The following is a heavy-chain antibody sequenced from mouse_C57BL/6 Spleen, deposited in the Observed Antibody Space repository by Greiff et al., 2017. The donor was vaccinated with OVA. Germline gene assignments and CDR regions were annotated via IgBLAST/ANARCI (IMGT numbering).Heavy chain of an antibody. D-gene: IGHD2-4*01. CDR1: GFTFSSYA. CDR2: ISSGGDYI. Sequence: EVQRVESGEGLVKPGGSLKLSCAASGFTFSSYAMSWVRQTPEKRLEWVAYISSGGDYIYYADTVQGRFTISRDHARNTLYLQMSRLKSEDTAMYYCTRGGEGLRRGAMDYWGQGTSVTVSS. J-gene: IGHJ4*01. CDR3: TRGGEGLRRGAMDY. V-gene: IGHV5-9-1*02.